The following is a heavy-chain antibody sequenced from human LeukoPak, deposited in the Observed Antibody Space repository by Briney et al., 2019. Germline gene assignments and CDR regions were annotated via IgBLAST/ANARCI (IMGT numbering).Heavy chain of an antibody. V-gene: IGHV4-59*01. D-gene: IGHD1-26*01. CDR3: ARGGSYPGY. CDR1: GDSISGYY. J-gene: IGHJ4*02. Sequence: SETLSLTCTVSGDSISGYYWSWIRQPPGKGLEWIGNIYYSGTTNYNPSLKSRVTISVDTSKNQFSLKLSSVTAADTAIYYCARGGSYPGYWGQGILVTVSS. CDR2: IYYSGTT.